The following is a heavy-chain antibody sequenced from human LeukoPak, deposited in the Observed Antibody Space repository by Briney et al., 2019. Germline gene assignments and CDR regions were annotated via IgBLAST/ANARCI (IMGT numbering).Heavy chain of an antibody. CDR3: AKCLGDGGNYYFDY. Sequence: GGSLRLSCAASGFTFSGSAMHWVRQASGKGLEWVGRIRSKANSYATAYAASVKGRFTISRDDSKNTAYLQMNSLRAEDTAVYYCAKCLGDGGNYYFDYWGQGTLVTVSS. CDR1: GFTFSGSA. D-gene: IGHD4-23*01. CDR2: IRSKANSYAT. J-gene: IGHJ4*02. V-gene: IGHV3-73*01.